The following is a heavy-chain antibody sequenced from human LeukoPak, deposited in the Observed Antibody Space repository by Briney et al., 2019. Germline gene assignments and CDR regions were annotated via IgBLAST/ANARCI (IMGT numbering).Heavy chain of an antibody. CDR3: ARGGQGDGYSADEAFDF. CDR2: TYYRSKWYN. J-gene: IGHJ3*01. V-gene: IGHV6-1*01. CDR1: GDSVSGNSTA. D-gene: IGHD5-24*01. Sequence: SQTLSLTCVISGDSVSGNSTAYNWIRQSPSRGLEWLGRTYYRSKWYNDYAVSVKSRIIINPDTSKNQLSLQLKSVTPEDTAVYYCARGGQGDGYSADEAFDFWGQGTMVTVSS.